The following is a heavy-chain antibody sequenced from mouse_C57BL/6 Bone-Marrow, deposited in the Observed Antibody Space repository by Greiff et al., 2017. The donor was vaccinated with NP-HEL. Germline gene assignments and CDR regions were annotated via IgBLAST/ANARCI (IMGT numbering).Heavy chain of an antibody. Sequence: QVQLQQSGAELVRPGSSVKLSCKASGYTFTSYWMDWVKQRPGQGLEWIGNIYPSDSETHYNQKFKDKATLTVDKSSSTAYMQLSSLTSEDSAVYYCARIIYYYGSNWYFDVWGTGTTVTVSS. V-gene: IGHV1-61*01. CDR1: GYTFTSYW. D-gene: IGHD1-1*01. J-gene: IGHJ1*03. CDR2: IYPSDSET. CDR3: ARIIYYYGSNWYFDV.